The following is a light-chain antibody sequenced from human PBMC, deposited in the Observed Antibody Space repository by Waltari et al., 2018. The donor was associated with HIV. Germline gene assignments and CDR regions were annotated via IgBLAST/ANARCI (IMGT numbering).Light chain of an antibody. CDR1: QNIISS. V-gene: IGKV1-39*01. CDR2: AAS. CDR3: QQSHTTPRT. Sequence: EIQMTQSPSSLSASVGDRVTITCRASQNIISSLNWYQQKPGEAPKLLIYAASNLPSGVPSRFSGSGSGTNFALTISSLQPEDFATYFCQQSHTTPRTFGQGTKLEIK. J-gene: IGKJ1*01.